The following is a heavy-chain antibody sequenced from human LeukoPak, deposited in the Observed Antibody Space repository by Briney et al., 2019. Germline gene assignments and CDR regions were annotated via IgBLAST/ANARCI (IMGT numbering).Heavy chain of an antibody. CDR2: ISAYNGNT. J-gene: IGHJ3*02. CDR1: GYTFTSYG. D-gene: IGHD1-26*01. Sequence: GASVKVSCKASGYTFTSYGISWVRQAPGQGLEWMGWISAYNGNTNYAQKLQGRVTMTTDTSTSTAYMELRSLRSDDTAVYYCARVRSGGSYYPPHFDIWGQGTMVTVSS. CDR3: ARVRSGGSYYPPHFDI. V-gene: IGHV1-18*01.